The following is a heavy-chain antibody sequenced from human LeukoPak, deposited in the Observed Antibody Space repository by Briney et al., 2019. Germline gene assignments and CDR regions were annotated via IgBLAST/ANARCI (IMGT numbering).Heavy chain of an antibody. CDR3: ARLTVAGTRIDY. CDR2: INHSGST. J-gene: IGHJ4*02. Sequence: PSETLSLTCAVYGGSFSGYYWSWIRQPPGKGLEWIGEINHSGSTNYNPSLKSRVTISVDTSKNQFSLKLSSVTAADTAVYYCARLTVAGTRIDYWGQGTLVTVSS. CDR1: GGSFSGYY. V-gene: IGHV4-34*01. D-gene: IGHD6-19*01.